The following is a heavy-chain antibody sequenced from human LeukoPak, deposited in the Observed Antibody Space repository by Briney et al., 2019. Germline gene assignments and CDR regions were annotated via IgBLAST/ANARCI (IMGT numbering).Heavy chain of an antibody. CDR1: GGTFSSYA. CDR3: ARDLGDIVVVPSAFTLP. Sequence: GSSVKVSCKASGGTFSSYAISWVRQAPGQGLEWMGWISAYNDNTNYAQELQGRVTMTTDTSTSTAYMELRSLRSDDTAVYYCARDLGDIVVVPSAFTLPWGQGTLVTVSS. J-gene: IGHJ5*02. CDR2: ISAYNDNT. D-gene: IGHD2-2*01. V-gene: IGHV1-18*01.